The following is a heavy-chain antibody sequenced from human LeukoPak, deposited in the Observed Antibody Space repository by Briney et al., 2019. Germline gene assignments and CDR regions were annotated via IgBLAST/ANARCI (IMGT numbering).Heavy chain of an antibody. CDR2: INHSGST. D-gene: IGHD3-22*01. V-gene: IGHV4-34*01. Sequence: ASETLSLTCAVYGGSFSGYYWSWIRQPPGKGLEWIGEINHSGSTNYNPSLKSRVTISVDTSKNQFSLKLSSVTAADTAVYYCARGVYYYDSSGPGPRNYWGQGTLVTVSS. CDR1: GGSFSGYY. CDR3: ARGVYYYDSSGPGPRNY. J-gene: IGHJ4*02.